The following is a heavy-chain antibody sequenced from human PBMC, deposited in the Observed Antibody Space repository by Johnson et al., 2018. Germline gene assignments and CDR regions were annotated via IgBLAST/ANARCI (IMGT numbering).Heavy chain of an antibody. CDR1: GFTFSNAW. V-gene: IGHV3-15*07. Sequence: VQLVQSGGGLVKPGGSLRLSCAASGFTFSNAWMNWVRQAPGKGLEWVGRIKSKTDGGTTDYAAPVKGRFTIPRDDSKNTLYLQRNSLKTEDTAVYYCTPYDYGGLNAFDSWGQGTMVTVSS. D-gene: IGHD4-23*01. J-gene: IGHJ3*02. CDR3: TPYDYGGLNAFDS. CDR2: IKSKTDGGTT.